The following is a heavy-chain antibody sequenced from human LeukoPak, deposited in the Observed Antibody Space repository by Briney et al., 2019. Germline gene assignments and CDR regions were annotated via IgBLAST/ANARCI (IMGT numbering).Heavy chain of an antibody. D-gene: IGHD5-24*01. CDR2: IGSSSSFM. CDR1: GFTFSSYT. Sequence: GGSLRLSCAASGFTFSSYTMNWVRQAPGKGLEWVSSIGSSSSFMYSADSVKGRFTISRENAKNSLYLQMNSLRVEDTAVYYCARDLRLDGYKSRGYYYYYMDVWGKGTTVTVSS. CDR3: ARDLRLDGYKSRGYYYYYMDV. J-gene: IGHJ6*03. V-gene: IGHV3-21*01.